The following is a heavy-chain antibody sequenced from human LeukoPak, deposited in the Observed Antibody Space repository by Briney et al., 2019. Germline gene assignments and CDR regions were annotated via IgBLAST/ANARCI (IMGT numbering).Heavy chain of an antibody. CDR3: AKDLSSWYYFDY. J-gene: IGHJ4*02. Sequence: GGSLRLSCAASGFTFSSYWMSWVRQAPGKGLEWVSAISGSGGSTYYADSVKGRFTISRDNSKNTLYLQMNSLRAEDTAVYYCAKDLSSWYYFDYWGQGTLVTVSS. D-gene: IGHD6-13*01. V-gene: IGHV3-23*01. CDR2: ISGSGGST. CDR1: GFTFSSYW.